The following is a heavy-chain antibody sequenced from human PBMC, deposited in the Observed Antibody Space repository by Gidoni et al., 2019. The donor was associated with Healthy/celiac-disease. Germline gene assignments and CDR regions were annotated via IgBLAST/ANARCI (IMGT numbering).Heavy chain of an antibody. CDR2: ISWNSGSI. V-gene: IGHV3-9*01. D-gene: IGHD1-26*01. CDR3: AKDMGRGSGTPWFDP. J-gene: IGHJ5*02. CDR1: VFPFDDYD. Sequence: EVQLVESGGGLVQPGRSLRLSCAASVFPFDDYDMHWVRQAPGKGLEWVSGISWNSGSIGDADSGKGRVTISRDNAKNSLYLQMNSLRAEDTALYYCAKDMGRGSGTPWFDPWGQGTLVTVSS.